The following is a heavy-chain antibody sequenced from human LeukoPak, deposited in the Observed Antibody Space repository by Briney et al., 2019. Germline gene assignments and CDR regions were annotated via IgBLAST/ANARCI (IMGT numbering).Heavy chain of an antibody. CDR3: ARGLKYHFDY. CDR1: GFTFNSYA. CDR2: ISGGSSGI. D-gene: IGHD6-6*01. V-gene: IGHV3-48*01. Sequence: GGSLRLSCAASGFTFNSYAMSWVRQAPGKGLEWISYISGGSSGIYYADSVKGRFTISRDNDKNSLYLQMNSLRAEDTAVYYCARGLKYHFDYWGQGTLVTVSS. J-gene: IGHJ4*02.